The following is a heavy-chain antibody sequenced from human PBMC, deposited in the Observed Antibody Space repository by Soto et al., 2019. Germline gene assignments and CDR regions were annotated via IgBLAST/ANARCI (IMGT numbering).Heavy chain of an antibody. CDR2: ISYDGSNQ. V-gene: IGHV3-30*18. Sequence: PGGSLRHSCAASGFTFNLYGMHWVRQAPDKGLEWVALISYDGSNQYYADSVKGRFTISRDNSKNTLFLQMNSLRADDTAVYYCAKDQASGQGSFDSWGQGTLVTVSS. CDR1: GFTFNLYG. CDR3: AKDQASGQGSFDS. J-gene: IGHJ4*02.